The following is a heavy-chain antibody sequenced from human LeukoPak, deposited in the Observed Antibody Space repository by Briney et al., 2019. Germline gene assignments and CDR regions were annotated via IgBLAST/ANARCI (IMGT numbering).Heavy chain of an antibody. D-gene: IGHD3-22*01. CDR3: TRGSIAYYYMDV. CDR1: GYSLRTGYY. CDR2: IYHTGST. J-gene: IGHJ6*03. V-gene: IGHV4-38-2*02. Sequence: SETLSLTCSVSGYSLRTGYYWGWIRQPPGKGLEWIGSIYHTGSTYYNPSLKSRVTMSVDTSRNQFSLKLTSVTAADTAVYYCTRGSIAYYYMDVWGKGTTVTISS.